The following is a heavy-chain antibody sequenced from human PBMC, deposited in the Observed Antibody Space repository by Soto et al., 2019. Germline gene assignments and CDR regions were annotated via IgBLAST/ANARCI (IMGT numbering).Heavy chain of an antibody. CDR2: IYYSGST. CDR1: VGSIRIHY. CDR3: ARVGRGDYNNIVDFDY. D-gene: IGHD4-4*01. J-gene: IGHJ4*02. V-gene: IGHV4-59*11. Sequence: SETLSVTCAFSVGSIRIHYWSWIRQPPGKGLEWIAYIYYSGSTNYNPSLKSRVTISMDTSKNQFSLKLNSVTAADTAVYYCARVGRGDYNNIVDFDYWGQGTMVTVSS.